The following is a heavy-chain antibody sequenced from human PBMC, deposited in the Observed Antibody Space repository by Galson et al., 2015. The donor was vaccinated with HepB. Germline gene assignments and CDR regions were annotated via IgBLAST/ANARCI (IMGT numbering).Heavy chain of an antibody. CDR1: GYSISSGYY. V-gene: IGHV4-38-2*02. CDR3: ARTLAVAGLFDY. CDR2: IYHSGST. D-gene: IGHD6-19*01. J-gene: IGHJ4*02. Sequence: ETLSLTCTVSGYSISSGYYWGWIRQPPGKGLEWIGSIYHSGSTYYNPSLKSRVTISVDTSKNQFSLKLSSVTAADTAVYYCARTLAVAGLFDYWGQGTLVTVSS.